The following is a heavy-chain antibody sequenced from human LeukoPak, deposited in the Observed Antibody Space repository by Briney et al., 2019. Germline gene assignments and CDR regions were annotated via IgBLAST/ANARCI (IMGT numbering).Heavy chain of an antibody. D-gene: IGHD3-9*01. CDR2: ITSSSIYI. J-gene: IGHJ4*02. Sequence: GGSLRLSCAASGFTFSRYNMNWVRQAPGKGLEWVSSITSSSIYIYYADSMKGRFTISRDNAKNTLYLQMNSLRAEDTAVYYCAREAEYYDILTGYYKRGGRFDYWGQGTLVTVSS. CDR3: AREAEYYDILTGYYKRGGRFDY. V-gene: IGHV3-21*01. CDR1: GFTFSRYN.